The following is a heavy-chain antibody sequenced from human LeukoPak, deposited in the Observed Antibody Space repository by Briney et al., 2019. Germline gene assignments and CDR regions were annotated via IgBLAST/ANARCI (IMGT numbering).Heavy chain of an antibody. V-gene: IGHV1-24*01. CDR3: ATAYYDFWSGYQGPSFSFDY. CDR2: FDPEDGET. CDR1: GYTLTELS. Sequence: GASVKVSCKVSGYTLTELSMHWVRQAPGKGLEWMGGFDPEDGETIYAQKFQGRVTMTEDTSTDTAYMELSSLRSEDTAVYYCATAYYDFWSGYQGPSFSFDYWGQGTLVTVSS. J-gene: IGHJ4*02. D-gene: IGHD3-3*01.